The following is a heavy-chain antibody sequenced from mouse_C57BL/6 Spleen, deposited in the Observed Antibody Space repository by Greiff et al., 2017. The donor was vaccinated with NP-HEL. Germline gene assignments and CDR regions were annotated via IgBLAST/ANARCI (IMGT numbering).Heavy chain of an antibody. J-gene: IGHJ2*01. Sequence: VQLQQSGAELVKPGASVKLSCKASGYTFTSYWMHWVKQRPGQGLEWIGMIHPNSGSTNYNEKFKSKATLTVDKSSSTAYMQLSSLTSEDSAVYYCANDYYGSSGDYWGQGTTLTVSS. CDR3: ANDYYGSSGDY. D-gene: IGHD1-1*01. CDR1: GYTFTSYW. CDR2: IHPNSGST. V-gene: IGHV1-64*01.